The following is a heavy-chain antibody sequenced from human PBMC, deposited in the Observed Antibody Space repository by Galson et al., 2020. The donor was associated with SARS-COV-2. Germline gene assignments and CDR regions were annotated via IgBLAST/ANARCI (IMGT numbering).Heavy chain of an antibody. CDR1: GGSISSSSYY. J-gene: IGHJ4*02. V-gene: IGHV4-39*01. CDR2: IYYSGST. D-gene: IGHD5-12*01. CDR3: ARQRYGGYVLREYYFDY. Sequence: SETLSLTCTVSGGSISSSSYYWGWIRQPPGKGLEWIGSIYYSGSTYYNPSLKSRVTISVDTSKNQFSLKLSSVTAADTAVYYCARQRYGGYVLREYYFDYWGQGTLVTVSS.